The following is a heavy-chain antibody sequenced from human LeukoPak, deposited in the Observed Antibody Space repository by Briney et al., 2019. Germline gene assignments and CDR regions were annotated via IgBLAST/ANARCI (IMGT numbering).Heavy chain of an antibody. CDR2: IYYSGST. Sequence: SETLSLTCAVYGGSFSGYYWSWIRQPPGKGLEWIGYIYYSGSTNYNPSLKSRVTISVDTSKNQFSLKLSSVTAADTAVYYCARDLVWGNYYDSSGQVPWFDHWGQGNLVTVSS. V-gene: IGHV4-59*01. J-gene: IGHJ5*02. CDR1: GGSFSGYY. D-gene: IGHD3-22*01. CDR3: ARDLVWGNYYDSSGQVPWFDH.